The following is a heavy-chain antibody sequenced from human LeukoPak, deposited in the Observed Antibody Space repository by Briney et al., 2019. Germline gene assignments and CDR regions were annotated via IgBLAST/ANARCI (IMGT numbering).Heavy chain of an antibody. Sequence: GRSLRLSRTASGFTFNNYWMSWVRQTPGKGLEWVANINKDGSEKYYLDSVRGRFTISRDNAKNSLSLQMNSLRGEDTAVYYCARELVVGPAEYFQNWGQGTLVPVSS. CDR3: ARELVVGPAEYFQN. CDR2: INKDGSEK. V-gene: IGHV3-7*01. D-gene: IGHD2-8*02. CDR1: GFTFNNYW. J-gene: IGHJ1*01.